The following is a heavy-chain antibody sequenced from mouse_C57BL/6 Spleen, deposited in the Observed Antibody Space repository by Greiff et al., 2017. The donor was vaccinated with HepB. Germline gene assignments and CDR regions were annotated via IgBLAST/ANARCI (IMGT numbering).Heavy chain of an antibody. CDR1: GYTFTSYW. J-gene: IGHJ4*01. Sequence: QVQLQQPGAELVKPGASVKMSCKASGYTFTSYWITWVKQRPGQGLEWIGDIYPGSGSTNYNEKFKSKATLTADKSSSTAYMQLSSLTSEDSAVYFCARGGYYYGSSYAMDYWGQGTSVTVSS. V-gene: IGHV1-55*01. CDR3: ARGGYYYGSSYAMDY. CDR2: IYPGSGST. D-gene: IGHD1-1*01.